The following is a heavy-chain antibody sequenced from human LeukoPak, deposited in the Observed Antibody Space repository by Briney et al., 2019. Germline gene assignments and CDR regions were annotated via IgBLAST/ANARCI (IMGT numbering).Heavy chain of an antibody. D-gene: IGHD2-2*01. V-gene: IGHV4-34*01. Sequence: SETLSLTCAVYGGSFSGYYWSWIRQPPGKGLEWIGEINHSGSTYYNPSLKSRVTISVDTSKNQFSLKLSSVTAADTAVYYCARPSPDIVVVPAAEAFDIWGQGTMVTVSS. J-gene: IGHJ3*02. CDR1: GGSFSGYY. CDR3: ARPSPDIVVVPAAEAFDI. CDR2: INHSGST.